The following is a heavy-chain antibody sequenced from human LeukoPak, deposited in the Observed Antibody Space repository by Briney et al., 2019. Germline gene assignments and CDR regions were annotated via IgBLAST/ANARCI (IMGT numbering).Heavy chain of an antibody. CDR1: GFTFSSYG. D-gene: IGHD5-18*01. Sequence: GGSLRLSCAASGFTFSSYGMHWVRQAQGKGLEWVAFIRYDGSNKYYADSVKGRFTISRDNSKNTLYLQMNSLGAEDTAVYYCARTWIQLWLVGYWGQGTLVTVSS. J-gene: IGHJ4*02. CDR3: ARTWIQLWLVGY. CDR2: IRYDGSNK. V-gene: IGHV3-30*02.